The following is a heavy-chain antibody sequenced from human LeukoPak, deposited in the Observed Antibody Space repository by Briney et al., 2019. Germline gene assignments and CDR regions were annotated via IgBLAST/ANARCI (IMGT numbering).Heavy chain of an antibody. Sequence: TGGSLRLSCAASGFTFSSYDMHWVRQATGKGLEWVSAIGTAGDTYYPGSVKGRFTISRENAKNSLYLQMNSLRAGDTAVYYCARGSISGSYYDPLFDYWGQGTLVTVSS. J-gene: IGHJ4*02. CDR1: GFTFSSYD. D-gene: IGHD3-10*01. V-gene: IGHV3-13*01. CDR2: IGTAGDT. CDR3: ARGSISGSYYDPLFDY.